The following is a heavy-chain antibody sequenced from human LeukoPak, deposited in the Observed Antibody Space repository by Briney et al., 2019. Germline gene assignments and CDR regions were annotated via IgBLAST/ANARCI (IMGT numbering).Heavy chain of an antibody. CDR3: ARGDIVVVPAARIWFDP. V-gene: IGHV4-30-4*01. CDR1: GGSISSGDYY. J-gene: IGHJ5*02. Sequence: SGTLSLTCTVSGGSISSGDYYWSWIRQPPGKGLEWIGYIYYSGSTYYNPSLKSRVTISVDTSKNQFSLKLSSVTAADTAVYYCARGDIVVVPAARIWFDPWGQGTLVTVSS. CDR2: IYYSGST. D-gene: IGHD2-2*01.